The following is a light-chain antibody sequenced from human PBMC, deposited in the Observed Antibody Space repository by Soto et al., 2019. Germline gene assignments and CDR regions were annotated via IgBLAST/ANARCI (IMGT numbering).Light chain of an antibody. CDR3: QKYSSVPV. Sequence: IQMTQSPTSLSASVGDRVTITCRASQAIRSFVAWYQQKPGKAPKLLIYAASTLQSGVPSRFSGSGSGTDFTLTINSLQPEDVATYSCQKYSSVPVFGPGTKVEIK. CDR2: AAS. V-gene: IGKV1-27*01. J-gene: IGKJ3*01. CDR1: QAIRSF.